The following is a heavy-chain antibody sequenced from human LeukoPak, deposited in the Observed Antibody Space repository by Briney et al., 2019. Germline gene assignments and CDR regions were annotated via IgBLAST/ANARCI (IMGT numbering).Heavy chain of an antibody. Sequence: PGGSLRLSCAASGFTFSSYGMSWVRHAPGKGLEWVSAISGSGGSTYYADSVKGRFTISRDNSKNTLYLQMNSLRAEDTAVYYCTTYGDYVDDRRDYWGQGTLVTVSS. V-gene: IGHV3-23*01. J-gene: IGHJ4*02. CDR2: ISGSGGST. CDR3: TTYGDYVDDRRDY. D-gene: IGHD4-17*01. CDR1: GFTFSSYG.